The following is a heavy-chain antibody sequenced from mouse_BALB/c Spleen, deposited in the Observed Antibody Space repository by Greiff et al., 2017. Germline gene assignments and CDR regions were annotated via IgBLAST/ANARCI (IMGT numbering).Heavy chain of an antibody. V-gene: IGHV5-6*02. J-gene: IGHJ4*01. CDR3: ARRRAYYDNYGYAMDY. D-gene: IGHD2-10*01. CDR2: ISSGGSYT. CDR1: GFTFSSYG. Sequence: EVKLVESGGDLVKPGGSLKLSCAASGFTFSSYGMSWVRQTPDKRLEWVATISSGGSYTYYPDSVKGRFTISRDNAKNTLYLQMSSLKSEDTAMYYCARRRAYYDNYGYAMDYWGQGTSVTVSS.